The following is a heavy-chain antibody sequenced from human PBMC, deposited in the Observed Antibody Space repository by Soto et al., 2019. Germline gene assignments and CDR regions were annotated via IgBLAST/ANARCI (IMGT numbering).Heavy chain of an antibody. CDR3: ARGDATKIVVTTYYGMDV. CDR2: IIPVFGTP. V-gene: IGHV1-69*12. CDR1: GGSLGNYG. D-gene: IGHD3-22*01. J-gene: IGHJ6*02. Sequence: QVQLVQSGAEVKKPGSSVKVSCKASGGSLGNYGISWVRQAPGQGLEWMGAIIPVFGTPNYAQKFQDRVTITADESTTIVYMEVRGLTSEDTAMYYCARGDATKIVVTTYYGMDVWGQGTTVTVSS.